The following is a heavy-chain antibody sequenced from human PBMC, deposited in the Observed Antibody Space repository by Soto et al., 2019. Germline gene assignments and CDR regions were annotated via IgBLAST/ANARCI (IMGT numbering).Heavy chain of an antibody. J-gene: IGHJ6*02. Sequence: SETLSLTCTVSCGSVSSGRNYWNWIRQPPGKGLEWIGYMYYSGSTNYNPSLKSRVTISVDTSKNQFPLKLTSVTAADTAVYYCARGSHCGGDCYSGYYYYYGMDVWGQGTTVTVSS. CDR1: CGSVSSGRNY. V-gene: IGHV4-61*01. CDR2: MYYSGST. D-gene: IGHD2-21*02. CDR3: ARGSHCGGDCYSGYYYYYGMDV.